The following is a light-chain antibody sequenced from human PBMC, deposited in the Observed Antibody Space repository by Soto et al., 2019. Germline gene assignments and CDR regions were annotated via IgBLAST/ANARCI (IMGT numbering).Light chain of an antibody. J-gene: IGKJ4*01. CDR1: ENINNY. CDR3: QQRRNWPLT. V-gene: IGKV3-11*01. CDR2: DAS. Sequence: EIALTQYPATMSLSPGERATLSCRASENINNYLAWYQQRPGQAPRLLIYDASNRATGIPARFSGTGSGTDFTLTISSLEPEDFAVYYCQQRRNWPLTFGGGTKVEIK.